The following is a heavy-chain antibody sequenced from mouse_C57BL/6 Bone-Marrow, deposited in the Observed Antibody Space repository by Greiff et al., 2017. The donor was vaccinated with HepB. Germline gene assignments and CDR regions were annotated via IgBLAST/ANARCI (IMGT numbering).Heavy chain of an antibody. Sequence: EVKLVESGGGLVQPGGSLKLSCAASGFTFSDYYMYWVRQTPEKRLEWVAYISNGGGSTYYPDTVKGRFTISRDNAKNTLYLQMSRLKSEDTAMYYCARHSYFDVWGTGTTVTVSS. CDR3: ARHSYFDV. CDR2: ISNGGGST. J-gene: IGHJ1*03. V-gene: IGHV5-12*01. CDR1: GFTFSDYY.